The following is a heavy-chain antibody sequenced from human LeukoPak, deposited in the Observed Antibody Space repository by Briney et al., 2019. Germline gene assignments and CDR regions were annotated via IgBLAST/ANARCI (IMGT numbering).Heavy chain of an antibody. J-gene: IGHJ3*02. CDR2: LSPSGADT. V-gene: IGHV3-23*01. CDR1: GFTFTNYA. D-gene: IGHD5-24*01. Sequence: GGSLRLSCAASGFTFTNYAMNWVRQAPGKGLEWVSTLSPSGADTYYADSVKGRFTISRDISKITLYLQMNSLRAEDTAVYYCARRAYNWGAFDIWGQGTMVTVSS. CDR3: ARRAYNWGAFDI.